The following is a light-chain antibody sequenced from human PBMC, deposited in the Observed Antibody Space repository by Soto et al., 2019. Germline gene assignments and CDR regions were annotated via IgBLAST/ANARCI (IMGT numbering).Light chain of an antibody. Sequence: EIVLTQSPGTLSLSPGERATLSCRASQSVSSYLAWYQQKPGQAPRLLIYGASSRATAIPARFSGSGSGTEFTLTISSLQSEDFAVYFCQQYDNWPYTFGQGTKVDIK. J-gene: IGKJ2*01. CDR1: QSVSSY. V-gene: IGKV3D-15*01. CDR2: GAS. CDR3: QQYDNWPYT.